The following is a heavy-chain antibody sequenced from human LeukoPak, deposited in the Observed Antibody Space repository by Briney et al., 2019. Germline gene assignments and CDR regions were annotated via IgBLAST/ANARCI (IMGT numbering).Heavy chain of an antibody. D-gene: IGHD3-10*01. J-gene: IGHJ4*02. CDR3: ASGLDGSGSSVDY. V-gene: IGHV1-3*01. CDR2: INAGNGNT. CDR1: GYTFTSYA. Sequence: ASVKVSCKASGYTFTSYAMHWVRQAPGQRLEWMGWINAGNGNTKYSQKFQGRVTITRDTSASTAYMELSSLRSEDTAVYYCASGLDGSGSSVDYWGQGTLVTVSS.